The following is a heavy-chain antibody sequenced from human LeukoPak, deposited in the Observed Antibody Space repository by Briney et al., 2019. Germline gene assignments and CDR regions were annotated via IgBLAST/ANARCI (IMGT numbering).Heavy chain of an antibody. CDR2: IIPIRGIA. CDR1: GGTFSSYT. CDR3: ASLGSSKEWRESFDY. V-gene: IGHV1-69*02. J-gene: IGHJ4*02. D-gene: IGHD2-2*01. Sequence: SVKVSCKASGGTFSSYTISWVRQAPGQGLEWMGRIIPIRGIANYAQKFQGRVTIIADRSTSTAYMELSSLRSEDTAVYYCASLGSSKEWRESFDYWGQGTLVTVSS.